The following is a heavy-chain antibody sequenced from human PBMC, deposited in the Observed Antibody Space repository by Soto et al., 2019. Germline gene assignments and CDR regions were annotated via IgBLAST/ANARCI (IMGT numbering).Heavy chain of an antibody. V-gene: IGHV4-39*01. D-gene: IGHD3-22*01. J-gene: IGHJ3*02. CDR3: ARHDDRRNFIHGFDI. Sequence: SETLSLTCSVSDGSITSSSNHYWSWIRQPPGKGLEWIGSISFSGTTYYNPSLKSRVTISADTSRNQFSLNLSSVTAADTAMYYCARHDDRRNFIHGFDIWGQGTMVTVS. CDR2: ISFSGTT. CDR1: DGSITSSSNHY.